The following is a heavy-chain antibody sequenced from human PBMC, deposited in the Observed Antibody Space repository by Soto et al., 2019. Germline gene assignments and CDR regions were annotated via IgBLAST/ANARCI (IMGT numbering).Heavy chain of an antibody. J-gene: IGHJ4*02. D-gene: IGHD5-18*01. V-gene: IGHV3-23*01. CDR2: ISGSGGST. Sequence: LRLSCAASGFTFSSYAMNWVRQAPGKGLEWVSAISGSGGSTYYADSVKGRFTISRDNSKNTLYLQMNSLRAEDTAVYYCAKNARDTLNPIFDYWGQGTLVTVS. CDR3: AKNARDTLNPIFDY. CDR1: GFTFSSYA.